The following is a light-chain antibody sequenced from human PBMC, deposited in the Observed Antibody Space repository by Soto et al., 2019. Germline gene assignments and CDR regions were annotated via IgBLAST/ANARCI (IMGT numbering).Light chain of an antibody. CDR2: DAS. J-gene: IGKJ2*03. V-gene: IGKV1-5*01. CDR1: HDISRW. Sequence: DIQMTQSPPTLPASAGDRVTITFRASHDISRWLALYQQKPGKAPVLLIYDASTLQGGVPSRFSGTGSGTEFTLTISSLQPEDFATYYCQQYNAYYSFGQGTKVDIK. CDR3: QQYNAYYS.